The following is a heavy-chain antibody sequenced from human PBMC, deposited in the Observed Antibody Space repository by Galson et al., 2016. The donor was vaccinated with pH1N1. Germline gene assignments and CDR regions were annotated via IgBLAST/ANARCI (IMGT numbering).Heavy chain of an antibody. CDR2: IRNKANSYTT. Sequence: SLRLSCAASGFTFSDYYMDWVRQAPGKGLEWVGRIRNKANSYTTEYAASVQGRFAISRDDSENSLYLQMNSLKTEDTAVYHCAREAAIAPATLTYYYYGMDVWGQGTTVTVSS. J-gene: IGHJ6*02. V-gene: IGHV3-72*01. CDR3: AREAAIAPATLTYYYYGMDV. CDR1: GFTFSDYY. D-gene: IGHD6-25*01.